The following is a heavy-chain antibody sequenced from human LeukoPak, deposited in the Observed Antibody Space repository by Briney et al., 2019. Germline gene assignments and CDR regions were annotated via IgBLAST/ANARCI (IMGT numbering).Heavy chain of an antibody. CDR2: ISGGGGST. CDR3: AKTMGSSWLFDY. J-gene: IGHJ4*02. V-gene: IGHV3-23*01. Sequence: SGGSLRLSCAASGFTFSSYGMSWVRQPPGKGLEWVATISGGGGSTYYADSVKGRFTISRDNSKNTLYLQMNSLSAEDTALYYCAKTMGSSWLFDYWGQGTLVTVSS. D-gene: IGHD6-6*01. CDR1: GFTFSSYG.